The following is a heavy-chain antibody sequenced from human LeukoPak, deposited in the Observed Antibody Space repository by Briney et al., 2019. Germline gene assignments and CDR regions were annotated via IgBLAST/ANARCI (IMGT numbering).Heavy chain of an antibody. Sequence: GGALRLSCAASGFTFSSYAMSWIRQAPGKGLEWVSYISSSGSTIYYADSVKGRFTISRDNAKNSLYLQMNSLRAEDTAVYYCARGRRYDFWSGPFDYWGQGTLVTVSS. D-gene: IGHD3-3*01. V-gene: IGHV3-11*04. CDR2: ISSSGSTI. CDR3: ARGRRYDFWSGPFDY. J-gene: IGHJ4*02. CDR1: GFTFSSYA.